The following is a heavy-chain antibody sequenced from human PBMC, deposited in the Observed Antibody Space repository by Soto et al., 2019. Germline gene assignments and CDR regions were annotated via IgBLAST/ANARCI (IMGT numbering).Heavy chain of an antibody. CDR2: IRSKGYGGTI. V-gene: IGHV3-49*05. CDR3: SRGGIVRGGTTGGMDV. CDR1: GFSFRDYT. D-gene: IGHD3-10*01. J-gene: IGHJ6*02. Sequence: EVQLVESGGGLVKAGQSLRLSCTASGFSFRDYTMSWFRQAPVQGLECVGCIRSKGYGGTIEYAASLKGRCTISRDDYESIAYLQMNSLKTEDTALYYCSRGGIVRGGTTGGMDVWGQCTTVTVAS.